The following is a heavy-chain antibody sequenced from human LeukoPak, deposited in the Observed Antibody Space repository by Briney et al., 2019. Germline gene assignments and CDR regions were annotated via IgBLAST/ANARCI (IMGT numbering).Heavy chain of an antibody. Sequence: GGSLRLSCAASGFTFSSYVMSWVRQAPGKGLEWVSEISGSSTNTYYADSVKGRFTISRDNSKNTLYLQMNSLRVEDTAVYYCARWYQGGYWGQGTLVTVSS. CDR3: ARWYQGGY. V-gene: IGHV3-23*01. D-gene: IGHD2-15*01. CDR2: ISGSSTNT. J-gene: IGHJ4*02. CDR1: GFTFSSYV.